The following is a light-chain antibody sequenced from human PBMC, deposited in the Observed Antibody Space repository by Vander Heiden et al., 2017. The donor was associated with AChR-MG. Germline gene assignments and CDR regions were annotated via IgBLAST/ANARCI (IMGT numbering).Light chain of an antibody. CDR3: VLNVSTGMVV. CDR1: SGSVSTTYF. CDR2: STN. Sequence: QTVLSQEPSFSGSPGGTVTLTFGLSSGSVSTTYFPSWYQQTPGQAPLMLIYSTNIRSSGVPDRFSGSILGNKDALTITGAQADDECDYYCVLNVSTGMVVFGGGTKLTVL. J-gene: IGLJ3*02. V-gene: IGLV8-61*01.